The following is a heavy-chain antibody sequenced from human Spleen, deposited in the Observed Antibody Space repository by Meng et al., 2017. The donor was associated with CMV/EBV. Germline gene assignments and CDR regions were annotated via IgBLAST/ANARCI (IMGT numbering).Heavy chain of an antibody. D-gene: IGHD1-1*01. J-gene: IGHJ4*02. Sequence: ASVKVSCKASGYTFTNYGITWVRQAPGQGLEWMGWISTYSGNTNYAQRLQGRVTMTTDTSTSTAYMSLRRLRSDDTAVYFCARDTLNWNFDYWGQGTLVTVSS. V-gene: IGHV1-18*01. CDR2: ISTYSGNT. CDR1: GYTFTNYG. CDR3: ARDTLNWNFDY.